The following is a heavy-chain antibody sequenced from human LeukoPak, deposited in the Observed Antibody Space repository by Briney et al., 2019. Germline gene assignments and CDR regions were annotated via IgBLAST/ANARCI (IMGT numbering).Heavy chain of an antibody. D-gene: IGHD3-22*01. CDR1: GFTFSSYS. CDR2: ISSSSSYI. J-gene: IGHJ2*01. V-gene: IGHV3-21*01. Sequence: GGSLRLSCAASGFTFSSYSMNWVRQAPGKGLEWVSSISSSSSYIYYADSVKGRFTISRDNAKNSLYLQMNSLRAEDTAVYYCARDLNYYDSSFTLWGRGTLATVSS. CDR3: ARDLNYYDSSFTL.